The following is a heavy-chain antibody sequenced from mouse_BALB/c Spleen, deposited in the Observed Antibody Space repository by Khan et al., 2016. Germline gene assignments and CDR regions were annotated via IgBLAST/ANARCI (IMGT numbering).Heavy chain of an antibody. CDR1: AYTFTHYG. J-gene: IGHJ2*01. V-gene: IGHV9-1*02. CDR3: AREWDYYFDY. D-gene: IGHD4-1*01. Sequence: QIQLVQSGPELKKPGETVKISCKASAYTFTHYGIHWVKRAPGQGLKWMGWMNTYTGEPTYGDDFKGRFAFSLETSASTAYLLINNLKNEDMATYFCAREWDYYFDYWGHGTTLTVSS. CDR2: MNTYTGEP.